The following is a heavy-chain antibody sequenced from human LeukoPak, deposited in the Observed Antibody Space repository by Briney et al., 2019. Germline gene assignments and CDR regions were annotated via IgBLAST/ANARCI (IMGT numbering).Heavy chain of an antibody. CDR3: ARDLRRDGYNP. J-gene: IGHJ5*02. Sequence: SETLSLTCTVSGGSISSYYWSWIRQPPGKGLEWIGYIYYSGSTNYNPSLKSRVAISVDTSKNQFSLKLSSVTAADTAVYYCARDLRRDGYNPWGQGTLVTVSS. D-gene: IGHD5-24*01. CDR2: IYYSGST. CDR1: GGSISSYY. V-gene: IGHV4-59*01.